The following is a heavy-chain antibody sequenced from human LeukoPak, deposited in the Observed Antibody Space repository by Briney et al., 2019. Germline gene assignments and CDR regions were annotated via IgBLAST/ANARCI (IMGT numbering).Heavy chain of an antibody. CDR1: GFSFSSHG. J-gene: IGHJ1*01. CDR3: AKDDDWGRYKH. V-gene: IGHV3-23*01. Sequence: GGSLRLSCAGSGFSFSSHGMNWVRQAPGKGLEWVSGISPSGDITYYTDSVRGRFTISRDNLKNTLSLQVNSLRAEDTAMYYCAKDDDWGRYKHWGQGTLVTVSS. D-gene: IGHD3-16*01. CDR2: ISPSGDIT.